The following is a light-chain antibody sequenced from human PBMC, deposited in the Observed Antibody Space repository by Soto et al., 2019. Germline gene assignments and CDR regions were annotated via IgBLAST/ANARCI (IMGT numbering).Light chain of an antibody. CDR1: SSNIRAGYN. CDR2: TNS. V-gene: IGLV1-40*01. CDR3: QSFASSLTATV. J-gene: IGLJ2*01. Sequence: QSVLPQPPSVSGSPGQRVTISCTGSSSNIRAGYNVHWYQQLPGTVPKLLIYTNSNRPSGVPDRFSGSKSGTSGSLAIAGLPAEDGADYSFQSFASSLTATVFCGGTQLTVL.